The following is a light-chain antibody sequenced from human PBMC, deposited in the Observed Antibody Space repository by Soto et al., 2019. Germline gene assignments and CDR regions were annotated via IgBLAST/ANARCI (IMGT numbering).Light chain of an antibody. Sequence: QSALTQPASVSGSPGQSITISCTGTSSDVGGYNYVSWYQQHPGKAPKLMIYDVSVRPSGVSGRFSGSKSGNTASLTISGLQAEDEADYYCSSYTTTSTLHLVFGGGTKLTVL. CDR1: SSDVGGYNY. CDR2: DVS. CDR3: SSYTTTSTLHLV. V-gene: IGLV2-14*01. J-gene: IGLJ2*01.